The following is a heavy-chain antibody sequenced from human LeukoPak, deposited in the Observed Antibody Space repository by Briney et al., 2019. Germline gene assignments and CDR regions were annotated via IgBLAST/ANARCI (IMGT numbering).Heavy chain of an antibody. V-gene: IGHV3-21*01. CDR1: GFTFSSYS. Sequence: GGSLRLSCAASGFTFSSYSMNWVRQTPGKGLEWVSSISSGSDYIYIADSVKGRFSVSRDNAKNSLYMQMNSLRAEDTAVYYCARDQPEGRAVAAAFDYWGQGTLVTVSS. J-gene: IGHJ4*02. D-gene: IGHD6-19*01. CDR3: ARDQPEGRAVAAAFDY. CDR2: ISSGSDYI.